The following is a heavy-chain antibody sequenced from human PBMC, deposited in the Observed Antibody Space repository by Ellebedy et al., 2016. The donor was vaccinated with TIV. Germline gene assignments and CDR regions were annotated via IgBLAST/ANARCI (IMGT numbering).Heavy chain of an antibody. J-gene: IGHJ4*02. Sequence: GGSLRLXXAASGFTFSSYWMSWVRQAPGKGLEWVANIKQDGSEKYYVDSVKGRFTVSRDNAKNSLYLQMNSLRAEDTAVYYCARRSYYDSSGIEYYFDYWGQGTLVTASS. CDR1: GFTFSSYW. V-gene: IGHV3-7*03. CDR3: ARRSYYDSSGIEYYFDY. D-gene: IGHD3-22*01. CDR2: IKQDGSEK.